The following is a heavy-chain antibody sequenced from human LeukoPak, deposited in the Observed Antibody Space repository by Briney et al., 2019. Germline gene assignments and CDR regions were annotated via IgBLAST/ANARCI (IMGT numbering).Heavy chain of an antibody. CDR2: ISGSGGST. CDR3: ANYCSSTSCYPPEDGWFDP. V-gene: IGHV3-23*01. J-gene: IGHJ5*02. D-gene: IGHD2-2*01. Sequence: QTGGSLRLSCAASGFTFSSYAMSWVRQAPGKGLEWVSAISGSGGSTYYADSVKGRFTISRDNSKNTLYLQMNSLRAEDTAVYYCANYCSSTSCYPPEDGWFDPWGQGTLVTVSS. CDR1: GFTFSSYA.